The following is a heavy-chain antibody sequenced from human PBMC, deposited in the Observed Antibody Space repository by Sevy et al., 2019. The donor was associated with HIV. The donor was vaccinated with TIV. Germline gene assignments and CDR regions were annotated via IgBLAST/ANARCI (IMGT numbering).Heavy chain of an antibody. CDR1: GFTFDDYT. Sequence: GGSLRLSCAASGFTFDDYTMHWVRQAPGKGLEWVSLISWDGGSTYYADSVKGRFTIPRDNSKNSLYLQMNSLRTEDTALYYCAKGGLRGGSGSFDYWGQGTLVTVSS. CDR2: ISWDGGST. D-gene: IGHD3-10*01. J-gene: IGHJ4*02. V-gene: IGHV3-43*01. CDR3: AKGGLRGGSGSFDY.